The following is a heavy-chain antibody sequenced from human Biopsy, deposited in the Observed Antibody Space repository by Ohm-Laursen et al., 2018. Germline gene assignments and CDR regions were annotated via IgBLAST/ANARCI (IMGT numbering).Heavy chain of an antibody. CDR1: GASITSYY. J-gene: IGHJ4*02. D-gene: IGHD5-12*01. V-gene: IGHV4-4*07. CDR3: ARLGSGDYFPTFFDF. Sequence: GTLSLTCTVSGASITSYYWSWIRQPAGKGLEWIGHTYKGGNTNHNPSLKSRVSMSVDTSKNQLSLTLRSVTAADTAVYYCARLGSGDYFPTFFDFWGQGALVTVSS. CDR2: TYKGGNT.